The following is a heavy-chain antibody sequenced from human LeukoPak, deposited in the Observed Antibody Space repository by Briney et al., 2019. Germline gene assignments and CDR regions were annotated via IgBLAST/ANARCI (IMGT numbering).Heavy chain of an antibody. D-gene: IGHD6-13*01. Sequence: GGSLRLSCAASGFTFDDYAMHWVRQAPGKGLEWVSGISWNSGSIGYADSVKGRFTISRDNAKNSLYLHMNSLRAEDTALYYYAKGMIAAAGPFDYWGQGTLVIVSS. CDR3: AKGMIAAAGPFDY. CDR2: ISWNSGSI. CDR1: GFTFDDYA. J-gene: IGHJ4*02. V-gene: IGHV3-9*01.